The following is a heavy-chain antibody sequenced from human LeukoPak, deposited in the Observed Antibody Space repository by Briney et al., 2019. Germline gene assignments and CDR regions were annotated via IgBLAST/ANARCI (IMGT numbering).Heavy chain of an antibody. Sequence: GGSLRLSCAATGFAFSAYWMHWVRQAPGKGLEWVSRINEDATTITYADSVKGRFIISRDNSKKSLYLQMNNLRAEDTAVYYCVRDLILVWTPGDDFDFWGQGTLVIVSS. J-gene: IGHJ4*02. CDR1: GFAFSAYW. CDR3: VRDLILVWTPGDDFDF. V-gene: IGHV3-74*01. CDR2: INEDATTI. D-gene: IGHD3-16*01.